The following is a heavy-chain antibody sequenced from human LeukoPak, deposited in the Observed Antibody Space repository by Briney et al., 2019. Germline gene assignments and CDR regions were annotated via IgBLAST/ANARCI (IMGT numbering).Heavy chain of an antibody. D-gene: IGHD3-9*01. J-gene: IGHJ4*02. Sequence: GGSLRLSCAASGFPFSSSAMTWVRQAPGKGLEWVSTITDTGDSTHYADSAKGRFTFSRDNSKNTLYLQMNSLRAEDTAVYFCAKDYDMWTGSLDYWGQGTLVTVSS. CDR3: AKDYDMWTGSLDY. CDR2: ITDTGDST. V-gene: IGHV3-23*01. CDR1: GFPFSSSA.